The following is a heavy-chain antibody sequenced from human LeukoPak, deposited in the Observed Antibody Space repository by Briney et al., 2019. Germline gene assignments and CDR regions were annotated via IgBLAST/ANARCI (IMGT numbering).Heavy chain of an antibody. D-gene: IGHD2-15*01. Sequence: SETLSLTCAVYGGSFSDYHWGWVRQPPGKGLEWIGTISYSGNTDYNPSLRSRVTISVDTSNNQFSLRLGSVTAADTAVYHCARHCCSGPAKRVFDIWGQGTMVTVSS. CDR1: GGSFSDYH. CDR3: ARHCCSGPAKRVFDI. CDR2: ISYSGNT. V-gene: IGHV4-34*01. J-gene: IGHJ3*02.